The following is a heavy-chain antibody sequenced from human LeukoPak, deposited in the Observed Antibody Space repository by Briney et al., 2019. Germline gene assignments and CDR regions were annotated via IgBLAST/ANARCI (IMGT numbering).Heavy chain of an antibody. J-gene: IGHJ3*02. Sequence: GGSLRLSCAASGFIFTNAWMNWVRQAPGKGLEWVSSISSSSSYIYYADSVKGRFTISRDNAKNSLYLQMNSLRAEDTAVYYCARESDAFDIWGQGTMVTVSS. CDR1: GFIFTNAW. V-gene: IGHV3-21*01. CDR3: ARESDAFDI. CDR2: ISSSSSYI.